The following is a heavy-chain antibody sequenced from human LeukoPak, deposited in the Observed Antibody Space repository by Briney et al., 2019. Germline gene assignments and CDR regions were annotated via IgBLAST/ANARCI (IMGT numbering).Heavy chain of an antibody. J-gene: IGHJ4*02. D-gene: IGHD3-16*01. CDR2: SYTTGST. Sequence: PSETLSLTCTVSGGSIGPYYWSWLRQPAGKALEWIGRSYTTGSTNYNPSLQSRVTMSLDTSTNQSSPKLSSVTAADTAVYYCARSGGSGFQLDSWGQGTLVTVSS. CDR3: ARSGGSGFQLDS. CDR1: GGSIGPYY. V-gene: IGHV4-4*07.